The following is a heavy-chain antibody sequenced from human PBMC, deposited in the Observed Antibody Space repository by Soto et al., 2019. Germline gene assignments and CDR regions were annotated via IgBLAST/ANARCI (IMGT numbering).Heavy chain of an antibody. CDR3: ARGRDSDYDYILGSPFDI. V-gene: IGHV3-48*01. CDR2: ISSSSSTI. D-gene: IGHD3-16*01. Sequence: EVQLVESGGGLVQPGGSLRLSCAASGFTFSSYSMNWVRQAPGKGLEWVSYISSSSSTIYYADSVKCRFTISGDNAKNSLYLQMNSLRAEDTAVYYCARGRDSDYDYILGSPFDIWRKGTMVTVSS. J-gene: IGHJ3*02. CDR1: GFTFSSYS.